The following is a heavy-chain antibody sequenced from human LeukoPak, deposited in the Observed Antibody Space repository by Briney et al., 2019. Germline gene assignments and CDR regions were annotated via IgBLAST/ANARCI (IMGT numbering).Heavy chain of an antibody. D-gene: IGHD6-19*01. J-gene: IGHJ4*02. CDR1: GFTFSSYW. V-gene: IGHV3-7*01. CDR3: ARDHLNVAVAGTFDY. Sequence: PGGSLRLSCAASGFTFSSYWMSWVRQAPGKGLEWVANIKQDGSEKYYVDSVKGRFTISRDNAKNSLYLQMNSLRAEDTAVYYCARDHLNVAVAGTFDYWGQGTLVTVSS. CDR2: IKQDGSEK.